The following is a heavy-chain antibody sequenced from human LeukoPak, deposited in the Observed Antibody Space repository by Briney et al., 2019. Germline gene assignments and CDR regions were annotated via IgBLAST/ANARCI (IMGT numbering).Heavy chain of an antibody. Sequence: GGSLRVSCAASGFTFSSYSMIWVRQAPGKGLEWVSSISISSSYIFYADSVRGRFTISKDNAKNSLYLQMNSLRAEDTAVYYCARHMNWGSGAFDIWRQGTMVTVSS. J-gene: IGHJ3*02. CDR2: ISISSSYI. CDR3: ARHMNWGSGAFDI. V-gene: IGHV3-21*01. CDR1: GFTFSSYS. D-gene: IGHD7-27*01.